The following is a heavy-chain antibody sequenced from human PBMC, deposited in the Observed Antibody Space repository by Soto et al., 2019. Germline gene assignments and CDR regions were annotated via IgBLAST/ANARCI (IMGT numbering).Heavy chain of an antibody. CDR1: GYTFTSYG. D-gene: IGHD1-26*01. Sequence: QVQLVQSGAEVKKPGASVKVSCKASGYTFTSYGISWVRQAPGQGREWMGWISAYNGNTNYAQKLQGRVTMTTDTSTSTAYMELRSLRSDDTAVYYCARVRLGGSYSPAPRTLDYWGQGTLVTVSS. J-gene: IGHJ4*02. V-gene: IGHV1-18*01. CDR3: ARVRLGGSYSPAPRTLDY. CDR2: ISAYNGNT.